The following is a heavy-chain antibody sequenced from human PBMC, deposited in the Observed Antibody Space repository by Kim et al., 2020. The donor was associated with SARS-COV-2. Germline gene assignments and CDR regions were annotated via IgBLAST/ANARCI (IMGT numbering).Heavy chain of an antibody. CDR1: GYTFTNYA. D-gene: IGHD6-6*01. J-gene: IGHJ6*02. Sequence: ASVKVSCKASGYTFTNYAMNWVRQAPGQGLEWMGWINTNTGNPTYAQGFTGRFVFSLDTSVSTAYLQISSLKAEDTAVYFCARGKYSSSSRYYFYGMDVWGQGTTVTVSS. CDR3: ARGKYSSSSRYYFYGMDV. V-gene: IGHV7-4-1*02. CDR2: INTNTGNP.